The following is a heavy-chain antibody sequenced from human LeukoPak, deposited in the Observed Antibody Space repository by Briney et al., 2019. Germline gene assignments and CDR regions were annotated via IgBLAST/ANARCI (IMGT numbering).Heavy chain of an antibody. Sequence: GESLKISCTGSGHSFTNYGIGWVRQMPGKALEWMGIIYFGDSTTRYSPSFQGQVTISADKSTATAYLQWSCLKASDTAVYYCSGARHGNTYFDDWGQGTLVTVSS. CDR1: GHSFTNYG. V-gene: IGHV5-51*01. J-gene: IGHJ4*02. D-gene: IGHD4-23*01. CDR3: SGARHGNTYFDD. CDR2: IYFGDSTT.